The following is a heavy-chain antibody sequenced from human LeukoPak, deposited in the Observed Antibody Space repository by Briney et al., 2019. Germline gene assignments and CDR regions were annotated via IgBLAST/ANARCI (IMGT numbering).Heavy chain of an antibody. CDR3: ARDSHYYDPGGYYSRGEYYHHGMDA. D-gene: IGHD3-22*01. V-gene: IGHV3-30-3*01. J-gene: IGHJ6*02. CDR2: VSYDGSNK. Sequence: PGRSLRLSCVVSGFTFRTYAMHWVRQAPGKGLEWVAVVSYDGSNKYYADSVQGQFTISRDNSRNTLHLQMNSLRAEDTAVYYCARDSHYYDPGGYYSRGEYYHHGMDAWGQGTTVTASS. CDR1: GFTFRTYA.